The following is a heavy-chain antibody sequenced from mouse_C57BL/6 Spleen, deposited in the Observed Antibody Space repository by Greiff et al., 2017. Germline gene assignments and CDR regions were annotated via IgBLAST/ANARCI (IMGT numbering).Heavy chain of an antibody. CDR3: ARCDGYYVGFAY. CDR2: INPNNGGT. Sequence: EVQLQQSGPELVKPGASVKISCKASGYTFTDYYMNWVKQSNGKSLEWIGDINPNNGGTSYNQKFKGKATLTVDKSSSTAYMELRSLTSEDSAVYYCARCDGYYVGFAYWGQGTLVTVSA. V-gene: IGHV1-26*01. J-gene: IGHJ3*01. D-gene: IGHD2-3*01. CDR1: GYTFTDYY.